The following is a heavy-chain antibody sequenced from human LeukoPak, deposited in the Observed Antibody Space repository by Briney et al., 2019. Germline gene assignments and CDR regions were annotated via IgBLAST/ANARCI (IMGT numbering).Heavy chain of an antibody. Sequence: GGSLRLSCAASGFTFSSYSMNWVRQAPGKGLEWVSSISSSSSYIYYADSVKGRFTISRDSAKNSLYLQMNSLRAEDTAVYYCARPGYCSGGSCYSGDYYYGMDVWGQGTTVTVSS. CDR2: ISSSSSYI. CDR1: GFTFSSYS. V-gene: IGHV3-21*01. D-gene: IGHD2-15*01. J-gene: IGHJ6*02. CDR3: ARPGYCSGGSCYSGDYYYGMDV.